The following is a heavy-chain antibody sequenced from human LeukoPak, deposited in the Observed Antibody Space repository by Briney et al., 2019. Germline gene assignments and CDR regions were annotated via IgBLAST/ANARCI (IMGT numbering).Heavy chain of an antibody. D-gene: IGHD4-11*01. V-gene: IGHV4-38-2*02. Sequence: PSETLSLTCTVSGYSISSGYYWGWIRQPPGKGLEWIGTIYRSGSTYYNPSLKRRVTISVDTSRNQFSLQLSSVTAADTAVYNCARNAGDYTKPSDYWGQGTLVTVSS. CDR2: IYRSGST. CDR1: GYSISSGYY. J-gene: IGHJ4*02. CDR3: ARNAGDYTKPSDY.